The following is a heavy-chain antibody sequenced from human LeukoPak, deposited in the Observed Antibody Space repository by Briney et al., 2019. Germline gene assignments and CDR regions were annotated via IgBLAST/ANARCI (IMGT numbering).Heavy chain of an antibody. V-gene: IGHV1-2*02. CDR1: GYTFTGYY. Sequence: ASVKVSCKASGYTFTGYYMHWVRQAPGQGLEWMGWINPNSGGTNYAQKFQGRVTMTRDTSISTAYMELSRPRSDDTAVYYCASEVGDFWSGYLYFDYWGQGTLVTVSS. J-gene: IGHJ4*02. D-gene: IGHD3-3*01. CDR3: ASEVGDFWSGYLYFDY. CDR2: INPNSGGT.